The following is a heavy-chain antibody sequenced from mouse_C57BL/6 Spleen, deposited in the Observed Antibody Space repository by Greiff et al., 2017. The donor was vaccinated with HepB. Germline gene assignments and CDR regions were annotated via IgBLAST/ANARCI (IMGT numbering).Heavy chain of an antibody. CDR2: IDPANGNT. V-gene: IGHV14-3*01. Sequence: EVQLQQSVAELVRPGASVKLSCTASGFNIKNTYMHWVKQRPEQGLEWIGRIDPANGNTKYAPKFQGKATITADTSSNTAYLQLSSLTSEDTAIYYCARTTVVAPRNWYFDVWGTGTTVTVSS. J-gene: IGHJ1*03. D-gene: IGHD1-1*01. CDR1: GFNIKNTY. CDR3: ARTTVVAPRNWYFDV.